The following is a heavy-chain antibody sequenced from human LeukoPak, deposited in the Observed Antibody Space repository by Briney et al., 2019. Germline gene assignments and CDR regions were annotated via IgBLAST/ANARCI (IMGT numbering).Heavy chain of an antibody. J-gene: IGHJ4*02. Sequence: ASVKVSCKASGYTFTSYGISWVRQAPGQGLEWMGWISAYNGNTNYAQKLQGRVTMTTDTSTSTAYMELRSLRSDDTAVYYCARAINYGDYDLYYFDYWGQGTLVTVSS. CDR3: ARAINYGDYDLYYFDY. CDR2: ISAYNGNT. V-gene: IGHV1-18*01. CDR1: GYTFTSYG. D-gene: IGHD4-17*01.